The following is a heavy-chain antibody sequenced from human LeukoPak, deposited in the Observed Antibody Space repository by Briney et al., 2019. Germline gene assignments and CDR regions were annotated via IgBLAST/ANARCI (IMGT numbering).Heavy chain of an antibody. J-gene: IGHJ4*02. V-gene: IGHV3-74*01. D-gene: IGHD1-26*01. CDR2: IKGDESDA. CDR3: AREVGAIDY. Sequence: GGSLRLSCAASGFPFSNYWMHWVRQAPGKGLVWVSHIKGDESDANYADSVKGRFTISRDNAKNTLFLQMNSLRAEDTAVYYCAREVGAIDYWGQGTLVTVSS. CDR1: GFPFSNYW.